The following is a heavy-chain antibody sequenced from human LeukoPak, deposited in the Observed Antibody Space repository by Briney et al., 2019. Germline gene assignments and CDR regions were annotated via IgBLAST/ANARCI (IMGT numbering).Heavy chain of an antibody. CDR1: GGSISSYY. Sequence: SETLSLTCTVSGGSISSYYWSWIRQPAGKGLEWIGRIYTSGSTNCNPSLKSRVTMSVDTSKNQFSLKLSSVTAADTAVYYCARLRWAYYYGSGSHGFDYWGQGTLVTVSS. J-gene: IGHJ4*02. D-gene: IGHD3-10*01. V-gene: IGHV4-4*07. CDR2: IYTSGST. CDR3: ARLRWAYYYGSGSHGFDY.